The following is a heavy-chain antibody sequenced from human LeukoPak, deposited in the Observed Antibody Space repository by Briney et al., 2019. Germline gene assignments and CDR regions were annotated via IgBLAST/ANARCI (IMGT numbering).Heavy chain of an antibody. Sequence: GGSLRLSCAASGFTFSSDGMHWVRQAPGKGLEWVAVIWFDGSEKYYADSVKGRFTISRDNSKNSLYLQMNSLRDEDTAVYYCARAPVGLKADAFDVWGQGTMVTVSS. CDR2: IWFDGSEK. D-gene: IGHD1-26*01. CDR3: ARAPVGLKADAFDV. V-gene: IGHV3-33*01. CDR1: GFTFSSDG. J-gene: IGHJ3*01.